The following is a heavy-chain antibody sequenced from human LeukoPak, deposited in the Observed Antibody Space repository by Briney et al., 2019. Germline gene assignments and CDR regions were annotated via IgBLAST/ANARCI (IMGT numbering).Heavy chain of an antibody. J-gene: IGHJ4*02. D-gene: IGHD5-18*01. CDR3: ARDEWNSYGLLFNY. CDR2: IYYSGST. CDR1: GGSISSSSYY. Sequence: SETLSLTCTVSGGSISSSSYYWSWIRQPPGKGLEWIGYIYYSGSTNYNPSLKSRVTISVDTSKNQFSLKLSSVTAADTAVYYCARDEWNSYGLLFNYWGQGTLVTVSS. V-gene: IGHV4-61*01.